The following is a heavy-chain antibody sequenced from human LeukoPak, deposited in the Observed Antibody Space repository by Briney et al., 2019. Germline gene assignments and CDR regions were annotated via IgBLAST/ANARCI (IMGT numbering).Heavy chain of an antibody. V-gene: IGHV4-59*01. CDR2: IYYCGST. D-gene: IGHD4-17*01. Sequence: SETLSLTCTVSGGYISSYYWSWIRQPPGKGLGWIGYIYYCGSTNYNPSLESRVTISVDTSKNQFSLKLSSVTAADTAVYYCARGGDYGDYWISWGQGTLVTVSS. CDR3: ARGGDYGDYWIS. CDR1: GGYISSYY. J-gene: IGHJ4*02.